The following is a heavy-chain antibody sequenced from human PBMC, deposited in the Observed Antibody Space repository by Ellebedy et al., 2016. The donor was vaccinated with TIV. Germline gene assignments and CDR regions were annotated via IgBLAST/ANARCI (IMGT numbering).Heavy chain of an antibody. CDR1: GGSFSGYY. CDR3: ASAMTGDYSDYEGPFDV. D-gene: IGHD4-11*01. Sequence: SETLSLTCAVYGGSFSGYYWSWIRQPPGKGLEWIGSLYYSGSTDYKPSLRSRVSISEDMSKNQFSLTLTSVTAADTAMYFCASAMTGDYSDYEGPFDVWGQGTMVTVSA. V-gene: IGHV4-34*01. CDR2: LYYSGST. J-gene: IGHJ3*01.